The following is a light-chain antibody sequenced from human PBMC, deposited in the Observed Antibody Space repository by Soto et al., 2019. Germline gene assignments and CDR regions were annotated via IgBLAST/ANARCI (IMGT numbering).Light chain of an antibody. J-gene: IGKJ3*01. CDR1: QSITKW. Sequence: DIQMTQSPSTLSASVGDRVAITCRASQSITKWLDWYEHKPGKVPKLLIHEASDLQKGVPSRFSGSGSGTEFILTISSLQSDDFATYYCQQYNIHPLTFGRGTKVDVK. CDR3: QQYNIHPLT. CDR2: EAS. V-gene: IGKV1-5*03.